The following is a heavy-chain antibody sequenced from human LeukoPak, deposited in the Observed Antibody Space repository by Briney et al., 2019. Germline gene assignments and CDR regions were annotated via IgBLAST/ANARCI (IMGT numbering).Heavy chain of an antibody. J-gene: IGHJ6*02. CDR2: IWHDGSNE. CDR1: AFTFSSYG. CDR3: ARDRVRAVAGSGGRYYSYGMDV. Sequence: GSSLRLSRAASAFTFSSYGMHWVRQAPGKGLEWVAVIWHDGSNEDYADSVKGRFTISRDNSQNPLYLQMNSLRAEDTAVYYCARDRVRAVAGSGGRYYSYGMDVWGQGTTVTVSS. V-gene: IGHV3-33*01. D-gene: IGHD6-19*01.